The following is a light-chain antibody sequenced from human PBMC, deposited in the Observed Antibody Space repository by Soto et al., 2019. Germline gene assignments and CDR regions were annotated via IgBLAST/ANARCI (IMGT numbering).Light chain of an antibody. CDR2: DAS. J-gene: IGKJ2*01. CDR1: QSINNW. V-gene: IGKV1-5*01. Sequence: DIQMTQSPSTLSASVGDRVTITCRASQSINNWLAWFQQKPGEAPKLLIYDASTLESGVPSRFSGSGSGTEFTLTISSLQPDDYATYSCQHYNVYYMYTFGQGTKVEIK. CDR3: QHYNVYYMYT.